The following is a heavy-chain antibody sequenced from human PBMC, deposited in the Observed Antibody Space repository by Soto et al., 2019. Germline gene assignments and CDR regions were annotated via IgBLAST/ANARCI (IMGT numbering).Heavy chain of an antibody. D-gene: IGHD2-21*02. CDR3: ARVHCGGDCYSPFDY. V-gene: IGHV3-33*01. CDR1: GFTFSSYG. Sequence: QVQLVESGGGVVQPGRSLRLSCAASGFTFSSYGMHWVRQAPGKGLEWVAVIWYDGSNKYYADSVKGRFTISRDNSKNTLYLQMNSLRAVDTAVYYCARVHCGGDCYSPFDYWGQGTLVTVSS. J-gene: IGHJ4*02. CDR2: IWYDGSNK.